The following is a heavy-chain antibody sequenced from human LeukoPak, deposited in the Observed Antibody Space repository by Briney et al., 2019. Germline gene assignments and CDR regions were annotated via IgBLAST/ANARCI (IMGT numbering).Heavy chain of an antibody. V-gene: IGHV4-39*07. J-gene: IGHJ5*02. D-gene: IGHD4-17*01. CDR1: GGSISSSSYY. Sequence: DPSETLSLTCTVSGGSISSSSYYWGWIRQPPGKGLEWIGSIYYSGSTYYNPSLKSRVTISVDTSKNQFSLKLSSVTAADTAVYYCARETYGDMGWFDPWGQGTLVTVSS. CDR3: ARETYGDMGWFDP. CDR2: IYYSGST.